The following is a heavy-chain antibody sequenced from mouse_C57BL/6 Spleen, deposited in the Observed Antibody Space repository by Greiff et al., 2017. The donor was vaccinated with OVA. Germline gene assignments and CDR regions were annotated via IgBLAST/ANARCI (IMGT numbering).Heavy chain of an antibody. V-gene: IGHV1-52*01. D-gene: IGHD1-2*01. CDR1: GYTFTSYW. J-gene: IGHJ2*01. CDR2: IDPSDSET. CDR3: AGGGGLLRPYFDY. Sequence: QVQLKQSGAELVRPGSSVKLSCKASGYTFTSYWMHWVKQRPIQGLEWIGNIDPSDSETHYNQKFKDKATLTVDKSSSTAYMQLSSLTSENSAVYYCAGGGGLLRPYFDYWGQGTTLTVSS.